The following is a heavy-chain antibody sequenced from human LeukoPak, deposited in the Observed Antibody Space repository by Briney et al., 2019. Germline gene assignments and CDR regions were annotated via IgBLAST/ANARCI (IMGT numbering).Heavy chain of an antibody. CDR2: ISDYNGNT. CDR3: ARASYIVVVPAASRDYYYYYMDV. V-gene: IGHV1-18*01. CDR1: GYTFTSYG. J-gene: IGHJ6*03. Sequence: ASVKVSCKASGYTFTSYGISWVRQAPGQGLEWMGWISDYNGNTNYAQKLQGRVTMTTDTSTSTAYMELRSLRSDDTAVYYCARASYIVVVPAASRDYYYYYMDVWGKGTTVTVSS. D-gene: IGHD2-2*01.